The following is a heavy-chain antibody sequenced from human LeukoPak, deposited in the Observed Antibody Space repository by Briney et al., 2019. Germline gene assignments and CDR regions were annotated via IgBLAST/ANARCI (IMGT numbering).Heavy chain of an antibody. CDR1: GGSISSSSYY. J-gene: IGHJ2*01. Sequence: PSETLSLTCTVSGGSISSSSYYWGSIRQPPGKGLGWIGSIYYSGSTYYNPSLKSRVTISVDTSKNQFSLKLSSVTAADTAVYYCARSVREDYDILTGSLFDLWGRGTLVTVSS. V-gene: IGHV4-39*01. CDR3: ARSVREDYDILTGSLFDL. CDR2: IYYSGST. D-gene: IGHD3-9*01.